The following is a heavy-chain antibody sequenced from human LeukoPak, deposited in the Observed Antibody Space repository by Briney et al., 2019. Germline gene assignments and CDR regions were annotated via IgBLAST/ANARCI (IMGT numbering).Heavy chain of an antibody. CDR3: ARGRDGYKPDFDY. CDR2: IYHSGST. J-gene: IGHJ4*02. Sequence: SETLSLTCAVSGGSISSGGYSWSWIRQPPGKGLEWIGYIYHSGSTYYNPSLKSRVTISVDRSKNQFSPKLSSVTAADTAVYYCARGRDGYKPDFDYWGQGTLVTVSS. V-gene: IGHV4-30-2*01. D-gene: IGHD5-24*01. CDR1: GGSISSGGYS.